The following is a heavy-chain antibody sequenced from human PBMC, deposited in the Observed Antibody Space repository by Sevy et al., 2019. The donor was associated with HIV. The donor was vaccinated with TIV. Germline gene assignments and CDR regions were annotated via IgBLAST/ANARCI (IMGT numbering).Heavy chain of an antibody. CDR2: IYYSGST. CDR1: GGSISSYY. D-gene: IGHD3-3*01. V-gene: IGHV4-59*12. CDR3: AGDPATYYDFWSGYYHGMDV. J-gene: IGHJ6*02. Sequence: SETLSLTCTVSGGSISSYYWSWIRQPPGKGLEWIGYIYYSGSTNYNPSLKSRVTISVDTSKNQFSLKLSSVTAADTAVYYCAGDPATYYDFWSGYYHGMDVWGQWTTVTVSS.